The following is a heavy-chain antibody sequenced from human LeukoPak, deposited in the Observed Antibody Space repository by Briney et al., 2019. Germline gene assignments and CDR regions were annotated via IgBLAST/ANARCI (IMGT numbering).Heavy chain of an antibody. CDR2: ISGGGSTT. CDR3: AKSLDY. J-gene: IGHJ4*02. CDR1: GFTFSNYA. V-gene: IGHV3-23*01. Sequence: GGSLRLSCAASGFTFSNYAMSWVRQAPGKGLEWVLAISGGGSTTYAADSVQGRFTISRDNSKNTLYLQMNSLRAEDTAVYYCAKSLDYWGQGTLVTVSS.